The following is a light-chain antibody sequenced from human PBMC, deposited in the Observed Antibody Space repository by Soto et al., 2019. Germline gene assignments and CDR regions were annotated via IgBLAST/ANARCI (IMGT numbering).Light chain of an antibody. CDR2: GAS. V-gene: IGKV3-20*01. Sequence: EIVLTQSPGTLSLSPVERATLSCRASQSVSSSYLAWYQQKPGQAPRLLIYGASSRATGIPDRFSGSGSGTDFTLTISRLEPEDFAVYYCQQYGSSPRRYTFGQGTKLEIK. CDR1: QSVSSSY. CDR3: QQYGSSPRRYT. J-gene: IGKJ2*01.